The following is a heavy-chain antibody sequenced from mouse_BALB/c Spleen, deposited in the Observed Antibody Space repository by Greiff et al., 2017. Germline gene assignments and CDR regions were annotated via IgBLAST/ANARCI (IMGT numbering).Heavy chain of an antibody. Sequence: EVKLVESGGGLVKPGGSLKLSCAASGFAFSSYDMSWVRQTPEKRLEWVAYISSGGGSTYYPDTVKGRFTISRDNAKNTLYLQMSSLKSEDTAMYYCARHDYRYAWFAYWGQGTLVTVSA. CDR2: ISSGGGST. V-gene: IGHV5-12-1*01. CDR1: GFAFSSYD. CDR3: ARHDYRYAWFAY. D-gene: IGHD2-14*01. J-gene: IGHJ3*01.